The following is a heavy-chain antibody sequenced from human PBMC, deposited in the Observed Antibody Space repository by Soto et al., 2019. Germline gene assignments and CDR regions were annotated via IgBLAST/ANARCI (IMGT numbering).Heavy chain of an antibody. J-gene: IGHJ5*02. CDR1: GYIFTSNV. D-gene: IGHD6-13*01. Sequence: ASVKVSCKASGYIFTSNVMHWVRQAPGQRLEWMGWINAGNGNTKYSQKFQGRVTITRETPASTACMELSSLRSEDTAVYDCARGPGCSSTSWFFFNLWGRGTLGTVAS. CDR2: INAGNGNT. V-gene: IGHV1-3*01. CDR3: ARGPGCSSTSWFFFNL.